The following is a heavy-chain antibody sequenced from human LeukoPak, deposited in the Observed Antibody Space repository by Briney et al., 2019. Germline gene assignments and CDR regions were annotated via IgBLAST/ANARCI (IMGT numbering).Heavy chain of an antibody. V-gene: IGHV4-39*01. CDR3: ARSNDMRGMDV. D-gene: IGHD3-9*01. CDR1: AGSIRSSSYH. CDR2: IYYSGST. J-gene: IGHJ6*02. Sequence: SETLSLTCTVAAGSIRSSSYHSGWIRQPPGKGLEWIGDIYYSGSTYYNPSLKSRVTISVDTSKNQFSLKLSSVTAADTAVYYCARSNDMRGMDVWGQGTTVTVSS.